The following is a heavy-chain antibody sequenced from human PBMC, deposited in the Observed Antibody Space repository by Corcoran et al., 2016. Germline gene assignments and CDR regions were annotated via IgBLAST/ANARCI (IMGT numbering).Heavy chain of an antibody. Sequence: QVQLVQSGAEVKKPGASVKASCKASGYTFTSYAMHWVRQAPGQRLEWMGWINAGNGNTKYSPKFQGRVTITRDTSASTAYMELSSLRSEDTAVYYCARDQGYYYYGMDVWGQGTTVTVSS. CDR1: GYTFTSYA. CDR2: INAGNGNT. V-gene: IGHV1-3*01. J-gene: IGHJ6*02. CDR3: ARDQGYYYYGMDV.